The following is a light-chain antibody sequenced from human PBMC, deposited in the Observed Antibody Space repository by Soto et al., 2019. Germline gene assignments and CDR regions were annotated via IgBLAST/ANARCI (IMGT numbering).Light chain of an antibody. CDR3: QQPYT. V-gene: IGKV3-11*01. Sequence: EIVLTQSPATLSLSPGERATLSCRASQSVSSYLAWYQQKPGQAPRLLIYDASNRATGIPARFSGSGSGTDFTLTIGSLEPEALAVYSCQQPYTFGQGTKLEIK. J-gene: IGKJ2*01. CDR1: QSVSSY. CDR2: DAS.